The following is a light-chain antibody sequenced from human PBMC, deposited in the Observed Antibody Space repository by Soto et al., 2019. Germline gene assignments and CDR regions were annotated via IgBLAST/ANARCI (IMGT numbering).Light chain of an antibody. CDR2: DVS. CDR1: SSDFGGYNY. J-gene: IGLJ1*01. V-gene: IGLV2-14*03. CDR3: SSYTSSSTPWV. Sequence: QSVLTQPTSVSGSPGQSIIISCTGTSSDFGGYNYVSWYQHHPGKAPKLMICDVSDRPSGVSNRFSGSKSGNTASLTISGLQAEDEADYYCSSYTSSSTPWVFGTGTKVTVL.